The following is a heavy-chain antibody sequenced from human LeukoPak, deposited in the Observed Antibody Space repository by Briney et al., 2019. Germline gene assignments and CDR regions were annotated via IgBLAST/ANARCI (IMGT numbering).Heavy chain of an antibody. V-gene: IGHV4-34*01. CDR2: INHSGST. CDR1: GGSFSGYY. Sequence: SETLSLTCALDGGSFSGYYWSWIRQPPGKGLEWIGEINHSGSTNYNPSLKSRVTISVDTSKNQFSLKLSSVTAADTAVYYCARGSYDYVWGSYRSPFDYGGQGTLVTVP. CDR3: ARGSYDYVWGSYRSPFDY. J-gene: IGHJ4*02. D-gene: IGHD3-16*02.